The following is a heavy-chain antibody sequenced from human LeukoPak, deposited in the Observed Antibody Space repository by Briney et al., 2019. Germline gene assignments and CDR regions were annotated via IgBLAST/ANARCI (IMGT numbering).Heavy chain of an antibody. Sequence: KPGGSLRLSCAASGFTFSSFSMNWVRQAPGKGLELVSSISSSSSYIYYADSVKGRFTISRDNAKNSLYLQMNSLRAEEPAVYYCARDRYDFWSGYYVYWGQGTLVTVSS. D-gene: IGHD3-3*01. CDR2: ISSSSSYI. V-gene: IGHV3-21*01. CDR3: ARDRYDFWSGYYVY. CDR1: GFTFSSFS. J-gene: IGHJ4*02.